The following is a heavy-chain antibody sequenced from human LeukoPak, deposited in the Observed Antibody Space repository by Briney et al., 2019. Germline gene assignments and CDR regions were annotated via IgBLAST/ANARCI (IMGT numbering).Heavy chain of an antibody. CDR3: ARDLLLWFGELLRPLDY. J-gene: IGHJ4*02. CDR1: GFTFSSYW. D-gene: IGHD3-10*01. Sequence: GGSLRLSCAASGFTFSSYWMSWVRQAPGKGLEWVANIKQDGSEKYYVDSVKGRFTISRDNAKNSLYLQMNGLRAEDTAVYYCARDLLLWFGELLRPLDYWGQGTLVTVSS. CDR2: IKQDGSEK. V-gene: IGHV3-7*01.